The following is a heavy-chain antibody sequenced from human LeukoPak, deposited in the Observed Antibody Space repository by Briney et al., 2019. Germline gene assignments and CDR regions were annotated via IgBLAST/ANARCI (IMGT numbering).Heavy chain of an antibody. Sequence: PSETLSLTCTVSGGSISSHYWSWIRQPPGKGLEWIGYIYYSGSTNYNPSLKSRVTISVDTPKNQFSLKLSSVTAADTAVYYCARVEGSIVVAPDWFDPWGQGTLVTVSS. CDR3: ARVEGSIVVAPDWFDP. D-gene: IGHD2-2*01. V-gene: IGHV4-59*11. CDR1: GGSISSHY. CDR2: IYYSGST. J-gene: IGHJ5*02.